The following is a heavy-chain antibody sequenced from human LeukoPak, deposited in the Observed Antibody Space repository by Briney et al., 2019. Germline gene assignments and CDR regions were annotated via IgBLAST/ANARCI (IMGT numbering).Heavy chain of an antibody. Sequence: PGGSLRLSCAASGFTFSSYSMNWVRQAPGKGLEWVSYISSSSSTIYYADSVKGRFTISRDNAKNSLYLQMNSLRAEDTAVYYCARWPSARRRYCASWGQGTLVTVSS. CDR3: ARWPSARRRYCAS. D-gene: IGHD6-6*01. CDR1: GFTFSSYS. CDR2: ISSSSSTI. V-gene: IGHV3-48*04. J-gene: IGHJ5*02.